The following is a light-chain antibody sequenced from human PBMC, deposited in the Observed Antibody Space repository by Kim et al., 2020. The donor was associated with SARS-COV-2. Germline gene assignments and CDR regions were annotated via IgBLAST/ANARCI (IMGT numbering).Light chain of an antibody. J-gene: IGKJ1*01. Sequence: SAAVGDGVTITCRASQSVSPWLAWYQQKPGKAPKLLIYKTSSLQSGVPSRFSGSGSGTEFTLTISSLQPDDFATYFCQHYDTYPWTFGQGTKVDIK. CDR1: QSVSPW. V-gene: IGKV1-5*03. CDR2: KTS. CDR3: QHYDTYPWT.